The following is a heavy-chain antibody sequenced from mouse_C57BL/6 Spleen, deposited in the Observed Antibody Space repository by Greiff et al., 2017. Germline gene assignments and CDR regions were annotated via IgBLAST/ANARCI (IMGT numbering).Heavy chain of an antibody. V-gene: IGHV5-4*03. D-gene: IGHD1-1*01. J-gene: IGHJ1*03. CDR3: ESYYGTGYFEV. CDR2: ISDGGSYT. CDR1: GFTFSSYA. Sequence: EVKLMESGGGLVKPGGSLKLSCAASGFTFSSYAMSWVRQTPEKRLEWVATISDGGSYTYYPDNVKGRFTISRDNAKNNLYLQMSHLKSEDTAMYYCESYYGTGYFEVWGTGTTVTVSS.